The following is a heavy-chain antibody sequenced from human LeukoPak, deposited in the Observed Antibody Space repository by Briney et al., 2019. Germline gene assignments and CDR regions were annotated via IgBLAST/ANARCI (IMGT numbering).Heavy chain of an antibody. Sequence: ASVKVSCKASGYTFTGYYMHWVRQAPGQGLEWMGWINPNSGGTNYAQKFQVRVTMTRDTSISTAYMELSRLRSDDTAVYYCARGYCSGGSCYYYFDYWGQGTLVTVSS. CDR2: INPNSGGT. CDR1: GYTFTGYY. V-gene: IGHV1-2*02. D-gene: IGHD2-15*01. J-gene: IGHJ4*02. CDR3: ARGYCSGGSCYYYFDY.